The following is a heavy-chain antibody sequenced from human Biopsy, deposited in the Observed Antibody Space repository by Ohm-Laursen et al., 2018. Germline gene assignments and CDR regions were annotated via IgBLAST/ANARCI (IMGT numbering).Heavy chain of an antibody. J-gene: IGHJ4*02. CDR3: GNEVHGRDY. D-gene: IGHD2-15*01. CDR2: INQAGTT. Sequence: SETLSLTCAVFGKTFSDYQWSWIRQPPGKGLEWIGQINQAGTTNYNPSLKSRVSISADASKYEFSLRLTSVTAADTAVYLCGNEVHGRDYWGPGAQVTASS. V-gene: IGHV4-34*08. CDR1: GKTFSDYQ.